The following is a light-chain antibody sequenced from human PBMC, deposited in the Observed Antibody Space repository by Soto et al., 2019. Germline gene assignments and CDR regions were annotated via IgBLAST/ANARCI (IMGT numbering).Light chain of an antibody. J-gene: IGLJ2*01. CDR1: SSDVGAYNY. Sequence: QSALTQPASVSGSPGQSITISCTGTSSDVGAYNYVSWYQLHPGKAPKLVIYDVSNRPSGVSNRFSGSKSGNTASLTISGLQAEDEADYYCSSYTSSSFPVIYGGGTKRTVL. CDR3: SSYTSSSFPVI. V-gene: IGLV2-14*03. CDR2: DVS.